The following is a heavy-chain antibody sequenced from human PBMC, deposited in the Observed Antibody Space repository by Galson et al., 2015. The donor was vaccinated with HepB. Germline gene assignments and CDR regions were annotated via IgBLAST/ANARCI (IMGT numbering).Heavy chain of an antibody. CDR1: GFTFSSYA. Sequence: SLRLSCAASGFTFSSYAMHWVRQAPGKGLEYVPAISSNGGSTYYADSVKGRFTISRDNSKNTLYLQMSSLRAEDTAVYYCVKATPIEAAAGIARYYYGMDVWGQGTTVTVSS. CDR2: ISSNGGST. D-gene: IGHD6-13*01. J-gene: IGHJ6*02. CDR3: VKATPIEAAAGIARYYYGMDV. V-gene: IGHV3-64D*06.